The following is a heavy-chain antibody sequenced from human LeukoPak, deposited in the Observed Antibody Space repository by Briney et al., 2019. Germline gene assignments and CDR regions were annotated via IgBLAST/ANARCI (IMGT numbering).Heavy chain of an antibody. Sequence: SETLSLTCTVSGGSVSSGSYYWSWVRQPPGRGLEWIGYIYYSESTNYNPSLKSRVTISVDTSKNQFSLKLCSVTAADTAVYYCAGSIAAAGRGYFQHWGQGTLVTVSA. CDR2: IYYSEST. D-gene: IGHD6-13*01. CDR3: AGSIAAAGRGYFQH. J-gene: IGHJ1*01. V-gene: IGHV4-61*01. CDR1: GGSVSSGSYY.